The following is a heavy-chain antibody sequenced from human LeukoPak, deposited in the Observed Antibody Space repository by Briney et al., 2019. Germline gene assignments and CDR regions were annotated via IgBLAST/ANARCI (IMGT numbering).Heavy chain of an antibody. D-gene: IGHD3-22*01. V-gene: IGHV4-39*01. CDR3: ARLPPPYYDSSGYTYNWFDP. CDR1: GGSISSSSYY. CDR2: IYYSGST. Sequence: PSETLSFTCTVSGGSISSSSYYWGWIRQPPGKGLEWIGSIYYSGSTYYNPSLKSRVTISVDTSKNQFPLKLSSVTAADTAVYYCARLPPPYYDSSGYTYNWFDPWGQGTLVTVSS. J-gene: IGHJ5*02.